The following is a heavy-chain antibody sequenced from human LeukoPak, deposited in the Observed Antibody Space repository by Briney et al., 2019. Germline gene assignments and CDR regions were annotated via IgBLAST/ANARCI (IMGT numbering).Heavy chain of an antibody. CDR3: ASLAHFDGSTYYPDF. Sequence: GASVKVSCKASGYTFTDYYMHWVRQAPGQGLEWMGWINPNSGGTNYAQKFQGRVTMTRDTSITTAYMELSRLTSDDTAVYYCASLAHFDGSTYYPDFWGQGTLVTVSS. J-gene: IGHJ4*02. D-gene: IGHD3-22*01. CDR1: GYTFTDYY. V-gene: IGHV1-2*02. CDR2: INPNSGGT.